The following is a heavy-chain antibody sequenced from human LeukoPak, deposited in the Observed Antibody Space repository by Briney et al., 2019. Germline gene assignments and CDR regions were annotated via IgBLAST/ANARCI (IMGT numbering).Heavy chain of an antibody. CDR1: GYSISSGYY. J-gene: IGHJ5*02. D-gene: IGHD4/OR15-4a*01. Sequence: SETLSLTCTVSGYSISSGYYWGWIRQPPGKGLEWIGSIYHSGSTYYNPSLKSRVTISVDTSKNQFSLKLSSVTAADTAVYYCAREDDYALSRFDPWGQGTLVTVSS. V-gene: IGHV4-38-2*02. CDR3: AREDDYALSRFDP. CDR2: IYHSGST.